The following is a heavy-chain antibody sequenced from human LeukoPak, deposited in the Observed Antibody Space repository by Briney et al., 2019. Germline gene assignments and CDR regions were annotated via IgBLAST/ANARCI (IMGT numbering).Heavy chain of an antibody. Sequence: PSETLSLTCTVSGGSISGYYWNWIRQPPGKGLEFIGYIYYSGITNYNPSLKSRVSISVDTSKNQFSLKLNSVPAADTAVYYCARYDYWGQGTLVTVSS. CDR3: ARYDY. J-gene: IGHJ4*02. CDR1: GGSISGYY. V-gene: IGHV4-59*12. CDR2: IYYSGIT.